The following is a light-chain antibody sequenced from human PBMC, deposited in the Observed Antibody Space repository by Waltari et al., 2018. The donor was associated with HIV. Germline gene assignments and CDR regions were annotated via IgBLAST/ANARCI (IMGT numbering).Light chain of an antibody. CDR2: GKN. CDR1: DLKKNY. Sequence: SSELTQDPSVSVALGQTVRITCHGADLKKNYAPWFQKKPGQAPIVVIYGKNKRPSGTPDRFSGSSLGDTASLTITGIQAEDEADYYCNCWDSSGNRVMFGGGTKVAVL. J-gene: IGLJ3*02. V-gene: IGLV3-19*01. CDR3: NCWDSSGNRVM.